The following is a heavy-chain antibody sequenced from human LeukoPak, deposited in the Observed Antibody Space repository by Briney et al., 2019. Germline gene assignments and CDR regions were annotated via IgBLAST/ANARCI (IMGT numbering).Heavy chain of an antibody. V-gene: IGHV3-48*01. CDR1: GFTLSTDS. CDR2: ISYDSAIK. CDR3: VRDNPRCCGVVPVNIDDF. J-gene: IGHJ4*02. Sequence: GGSLRLSCAASGFTLSTDSMNWVRQAPGKGLEWISYISYDSAIKYYADSVRGRFTISRDNAKNSLSLQMHSLRAEDTAVYYCVRDNPRCCGVVPVNIDDFWGQGTLVTVSS. D-gene: IGHD2-15*01.